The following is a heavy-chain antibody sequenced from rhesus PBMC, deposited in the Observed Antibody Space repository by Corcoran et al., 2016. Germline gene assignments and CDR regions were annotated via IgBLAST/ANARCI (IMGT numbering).Heavy chain of an antibody. Sequence: QVQLQESGPAVVHPSGTVSLTCTVSGGSTRKNNWWQWIRRSPGKGLEWIGGVYGIGGSTEYHPSLKSRLTISIDTSKSQFSLKLHSVTAADTAVYYCTHHPPRARQLDYWGPGILVTVSS. CDR3: THHPPRARQLDY. V-gene: IGHV4-93*02. CDR1: GGSTRKNNW. D-gene: IGHD6-25*01. CDR2: VYGIGGST. J-gene: IGHJ4*01.